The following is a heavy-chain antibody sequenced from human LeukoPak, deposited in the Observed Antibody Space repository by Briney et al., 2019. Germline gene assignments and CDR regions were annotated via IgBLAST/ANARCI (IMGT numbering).Heavy chain of an antibody. CDR3: GRDAIDY. CDR2: ISSGSTII. V-gene: IGHV3-48*04. Sequence: GGSLRLSCAASGFTFSNFGMSWVRQVPGKGLVWVSYISSGSTIIYYADSVKGRFTISRDNAKNSLYLQMNRLRAEDTAIYYCGRDAIDYWGQGTLVTVSS. CDR1: GFTFSNFG. J-gene: IGHJ4*02.